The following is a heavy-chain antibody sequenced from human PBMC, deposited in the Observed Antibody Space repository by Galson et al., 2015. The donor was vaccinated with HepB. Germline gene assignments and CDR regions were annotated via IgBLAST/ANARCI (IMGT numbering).Heavy chain of an antibody. V-gene: IGHV1-8*01. J-gene: IGHJ5*02. D-gene: IGHD3-3*01. Sequence: SVKVSCKASGYTFTSYDINWVRQATGQGLEWMGWMNPNSGNTGYAQKFQGRVTMTRNTSISTAYMELSSLRSEDTAVYYCARGGERFLEWLLTSIVDERGAGWFDPWGQGTLVTVSS. CDR3: ARGGERFLEWLLTSIVDERGAGWFDP. CDR2: MNPNSGNT. CDR1: GYTFTSYD.